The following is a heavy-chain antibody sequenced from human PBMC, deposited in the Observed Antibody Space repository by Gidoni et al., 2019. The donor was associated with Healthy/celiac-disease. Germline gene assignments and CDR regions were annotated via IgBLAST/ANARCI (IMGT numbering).Heavy chain of an antibody. CDR3: ARGGEYCSSTSCSNGFDY. D-gene: IGHD2-2*01. V-gene: IGHV4-31*02. CDR2: IYYSGST. Sequence: LEWIGYIYYSGSTYYTPSLKSRVTISVDTSKNQFSLKLSSVTAADTAVYYGARGGEYCSSTSCSNGFDYGGQGTLVTVSS. J-gene: IGHJ4*02.